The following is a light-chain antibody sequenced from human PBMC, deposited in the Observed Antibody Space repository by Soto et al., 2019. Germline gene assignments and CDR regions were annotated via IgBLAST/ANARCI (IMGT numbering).Light chain of an antibody. Sequence: QSVLTQPPSVTGAPGQRVTISCTGSNSNIGAGYTVHWYQQFPGRVPKLLIYGDTNRPSGVPDRFSGSKSGTSASLVITGLQAEDEADYYCQSYDSSLPGLLFGVGTKLTVL. CDR1: NSNIGAGYT. CDR3: QSYDSSLPGLL. V-gene: IGLV1-40*01. J-gene: IGLJ2*01. CDR2: GDT.